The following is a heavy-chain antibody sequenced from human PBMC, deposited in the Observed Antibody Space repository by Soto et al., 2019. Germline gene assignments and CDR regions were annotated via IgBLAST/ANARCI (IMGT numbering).Heavy chain of an antibody. CDR3: ASGLAAAGTFWGTDDY. CDR1: GSTFSSYA. J-gene: IGHJ4*02. V-gene: IGHV3-30-3*01. D-gene: IGHD6-13*01. Sequence: PGGSLRLSCAASGSTFSSYAMHWVRQAPGKGLEWVAVISYDGSNKYYADSVKGRFTISRDNSKNTLYLQMNSLRAEDTAVYYCASGLAAAGTFWGTDDYWGQGTLVTVSS. CDR2: ISYDGSNK.